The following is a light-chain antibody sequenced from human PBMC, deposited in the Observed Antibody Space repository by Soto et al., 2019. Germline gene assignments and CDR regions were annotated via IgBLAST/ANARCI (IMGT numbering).Light chain of an antibody. J-gene: IGKJ4*01. CDR3: QHRSNWPLT. V-gene: IGKV3-11*01. CDR2: DAS. Sequence: EVGMTQYPATLSVSPGERATLSCMASQSVSSNLAWYQQKPGQAPRLLIYDASNRATGIPARFSGSGSGTDFTLTISSLEPEDFAVYYCQHRSNWPLTFGGGTKVDIK. CDR1: QSVSSN.